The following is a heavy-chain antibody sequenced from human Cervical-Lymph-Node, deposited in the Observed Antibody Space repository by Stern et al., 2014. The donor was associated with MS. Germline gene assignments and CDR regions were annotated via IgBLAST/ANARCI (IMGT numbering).Heavy chain of an antibody. J-gene: IGHJ6*02. CDR1: GFIFGHYG. CDR2: INYHGGSR. V-gene: IGHV3-20*02. Sequence: EVQLVESGGGVVRPGGSLRLSFAASGFIFGHYGMSWVLPVPGQGPEWVSAINYHGGSRDYAAAVKGLFTISRDNAKKSLYLRMNSLRVEDTAVYHCARAFCTGGVCYSFPFYGMDVWGQGTTVTVSS. D-gene: IGHD2-8*02. CDR3: ARAFCTGGVCYSFPFYGMDV.